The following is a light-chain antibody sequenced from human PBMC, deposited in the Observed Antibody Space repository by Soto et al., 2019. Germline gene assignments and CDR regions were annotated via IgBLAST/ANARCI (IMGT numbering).Light chain of an antibody. Sequence: DVVITQAPLSLPFTRLQPAASSVRCIQSLVYSDGNTYLNWFQQRPGQSPRRLIYKVSNWDSGVPDRFSGSGSGTDFTLKISRVEAEDVGVYYCMQATHWPQTFGQGTKVDIK. CDR3: MQATHWPQT. CDR1: QSLVYSDGNTY. J-gene: IGKJ1*01. V-gene: IGKV2D-30*01. CDR2: KVS.